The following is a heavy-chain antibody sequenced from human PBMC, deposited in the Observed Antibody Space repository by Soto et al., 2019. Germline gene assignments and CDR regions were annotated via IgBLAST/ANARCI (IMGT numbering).Heavy chain of an antibody. Sequence: GGSLRLSCAASGFTFSNAWMNWVRQAPGKGLKWVSRIKSKTDGGTTDYAAPVKVRFTISRDDSKNTLYLQMNSLKTEDTAVYYCTTVTYYYDSSGYPGDYWGQGTLVTVSS. CDR1: GFTFSNAW. V-gene: IGHV3-15*07. CDR2: IKSKTDGGTT. D-gene: IGHD3-22*01. J-gene: IGHJ4*02. CDR3: TTVTYYYDSSGYPGDY.